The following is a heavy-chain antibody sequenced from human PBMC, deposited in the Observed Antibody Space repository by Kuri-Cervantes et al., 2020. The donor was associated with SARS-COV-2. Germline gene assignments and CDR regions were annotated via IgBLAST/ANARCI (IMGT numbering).Heavy chain of an antibody. CDR2: IYYSGST. CDR1: GGSISSYY. D-gene: IGHD6-6*01. V-gene: IGHV4-59*08. Sequence: SETLSLTCTVSGGSISSYYWSWIRQPPGKGLEWIGYIYYSGSTNYNPSLKSRVTISVDTSKNQFSLKLSSVTAADTAVYYCARHEYSSSRGAVDYWAREPWSPSPQ. CDR3: ARHEYSSSRGAVDY. J-gene: IGHJ4*02.